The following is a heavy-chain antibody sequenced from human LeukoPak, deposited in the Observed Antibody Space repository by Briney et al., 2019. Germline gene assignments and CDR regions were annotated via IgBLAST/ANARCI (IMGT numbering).Heavy chain of an antibody. V-gene: IGHV4-34*01. CDR3: ARVNDDFWSGSMDV. CDR2: IDHSGST. CDR1: GGSFSAYY. Sequence: SETLSLTCAVYGGSFSAYYWSWIRQPPGKGLEWIGEIDHSGSTNYNPSLKSRVTISVDTSKNQFSLKLSSVTAADTAVYYCARVNDDFWSGSMDVWGKGTTVTVSS. D-gene: IGHD3-3*01. J-gene: IGHJ6*03.